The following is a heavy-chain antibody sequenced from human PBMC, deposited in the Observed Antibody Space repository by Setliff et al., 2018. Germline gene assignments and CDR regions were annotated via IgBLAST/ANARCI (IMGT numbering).Heavy chain of an antibody. D-gene: IGHD3-10*01. CDR1: GGSFSGYY. CDR3: ARFRRGVALGWFDP. J-gene: IGHJ5*02. CDR2: INHSGST. V-gene: IGHV4-34*01. Sequence: SETLSLTCAAYGGSFSGYYWSWIRQPPGKGLEWIGEINHSGSTNYNPSLKSRVTISVDTSKNQFSLKLSSVTAADTAVYYCARFRRGVALGWFDPWGQGTLVTVSS.